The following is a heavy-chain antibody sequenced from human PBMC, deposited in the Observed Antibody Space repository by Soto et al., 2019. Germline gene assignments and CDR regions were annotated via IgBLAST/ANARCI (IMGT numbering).Heavy chain of an antibody. CDR2: INPSGGST. J-gene: IGHJ5*02. CDR1: GYTFTSYY. D-gene: IGHD6-19*01. CDR3: ARDSSSGWTA. Sequence: ASVKVSCKASGYTFTSYYMHWVRQAPGQGLEWLGIINPSGGSTSYAQKFQGRVTMTRDTSTSTFYMELSSLRSEDTAVYYCARDSSSGWTAWGQGTLVTSPQ. V-gene: IGHV1-46*01.